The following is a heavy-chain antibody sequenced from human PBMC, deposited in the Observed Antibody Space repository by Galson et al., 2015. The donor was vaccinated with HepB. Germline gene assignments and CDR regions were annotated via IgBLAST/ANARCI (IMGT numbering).Heavy chain of an antibody. V-gene: IGHV2-5*02. J-gene: IGHJ4*02. Sequence: PALVKPTQTLTLTCTFSGFSLSTSGVSVGWIRQPPGKALEWLALIYWDDDKRYSPSLKSRLTITKDTSKNQVVLTMTNMDPVDTATYCCAHASSPRYSSSFYFDYWGQGTLVTVSS. CDR1: GFSLSTSGVS. CDR3: AHASSPRYSSSFYFDY. D-gene: IGHD6-6*01. CDR2: IYWDDDK.